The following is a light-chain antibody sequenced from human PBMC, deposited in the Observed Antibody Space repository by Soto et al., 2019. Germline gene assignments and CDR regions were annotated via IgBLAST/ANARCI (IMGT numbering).Light chain of an antibody. Sequence: QSALTQPASLSGSPGQSITISCTGTSSDIGAYDYVSWFQQHPGKAPKLMISEVNNRPSGVSNRFSGSKSGNTAYLTISGLQAEDEADYYCIAYTGSSTSYVFGSGTKGTVL. CDR1: SSDIGAYDY. CDR2: EVN. V-gene: IGLV2-14*01. CDR3: IAYTGSSTSYV. J-gene: IGLJ1*01.